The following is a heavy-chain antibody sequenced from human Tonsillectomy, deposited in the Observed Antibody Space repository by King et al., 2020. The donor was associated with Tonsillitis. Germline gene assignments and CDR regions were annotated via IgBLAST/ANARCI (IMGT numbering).Heavy chain of an antibody. V-gene: IGHV4-4*02. Sequence: QLQESGPGLVKPSGTLSLTCDVSGGSFSGSNWWSWVRQPPGKGLEWIGEIYHSGSTNYNPALKSRVTISVDKSKNQFSLKLRSVTAADTAVYYCAGAVLYSYVYEIGYWGQGTLVTVSS. CDR1: GGSFSGSNW. D-gene: IGHD5-18*01. CDR3: AGAVLYSYVYEIGY. CDR2: IYHSGST. J-gene: IGHJ4*02.